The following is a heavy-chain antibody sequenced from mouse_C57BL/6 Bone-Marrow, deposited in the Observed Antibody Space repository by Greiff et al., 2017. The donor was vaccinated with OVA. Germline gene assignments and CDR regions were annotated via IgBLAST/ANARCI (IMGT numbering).Heavy chain of an antibody. Sequence: QVQLKESGPGLVQPSQSLSITCTVSGFSLTSYGVHWVRQSPGKGLEWLGVIWSGGSTDYNAAFISRLSISKDNSKSQVFFKMNSLQADDTAIYYCARNSIYYGSSPKYFDVWGTGTTVTVSS. J-gene: IGHJ1*03. CDR1: GFSLTSYG. V-gene: IGHV2-2*01. CDR3: ARNSIYYGSSPKYFDV. D-gene: IGHD1-1*01. CDR2: IWSGGST.